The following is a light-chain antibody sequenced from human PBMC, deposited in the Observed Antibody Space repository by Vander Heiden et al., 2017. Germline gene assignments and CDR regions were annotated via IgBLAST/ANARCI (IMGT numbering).Light chain of an antibody. V-gene: IGKV1-39*01. CDR1: QSISSY. J-gene: IGKJ4*01. CDR2: AAS. Sequence: DIQMTQSPSSLSASVGDRVTITCRASQSISSYLNWYQQKPGKAPKLLIYAASSLQSGVPSRFSGSGSATDFTLTISRLQPEDFATYYCQQSDSTPNTFGGGTKVEIK. CDR3: QQSDSTPNT.